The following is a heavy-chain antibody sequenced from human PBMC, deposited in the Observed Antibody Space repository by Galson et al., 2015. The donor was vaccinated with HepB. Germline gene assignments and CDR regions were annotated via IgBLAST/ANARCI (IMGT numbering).Heavy chain of an antibody. J-gene: IGHJ6*02. CDR3: ASPRYCSGGSCYSEYYYYGMDV. V-gene: IGHV1-18*01. D-gene: IGHD2-15*01. CDR1: GYTFTSYG. CDR2: ISAYNGNT. Sequence: SVKVSCKASGYTFTSYGISWVRQAPGQGLEWMGWISAYNGNTNYAQKLQGRVTMTTDTSTSTAYMELRSLRSDDTAVYYCASPRYCSGGSCYSEYYYYGMDVWGQGTTVTVSS.